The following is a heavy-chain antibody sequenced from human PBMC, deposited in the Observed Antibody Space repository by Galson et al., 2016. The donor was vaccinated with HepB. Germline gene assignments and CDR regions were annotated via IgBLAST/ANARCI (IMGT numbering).Heavy chain of an antibody. V-gene: IGHV4-34*01. CDR2: INHSGKT. CDR1: NASFGGSY. Sequence: SETLSPTCGVYNASFGGSYWSWIRQPPGMGLEWIGEINHSGKTNYNPSLKSRVTMSVDTSKNQFSLKMTSVTAADTAVYDCATGHGDGEDWGQGTLVTVSS. D-gene: IGHD3-10*01. J-gene: IGHJ4*02. CDR3: ATGHGDGED.